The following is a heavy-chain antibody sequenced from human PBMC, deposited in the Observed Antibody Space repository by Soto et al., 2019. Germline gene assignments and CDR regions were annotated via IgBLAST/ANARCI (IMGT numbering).Heavy chain of an antibody. J-gene: IGHJ3*02. CDR3: ARHLTEIKYGDKGPNDAFDI. V-gene: IGHV5-51*01. CDR2: IYPGDSDT. CDR1: EYSFSTYW. D-gene: IGHD2-21*01. Sequence: SLNISWTVSEYSFSTYWIGWVRKMPGKGLEWMGVIYPGDSDTRYSPSFEGQVSISADKSTSTAYLQWDSLKASDTAIYYCARHLTEIKYGDKGPNDAFDIWGQGTMVTVSS.